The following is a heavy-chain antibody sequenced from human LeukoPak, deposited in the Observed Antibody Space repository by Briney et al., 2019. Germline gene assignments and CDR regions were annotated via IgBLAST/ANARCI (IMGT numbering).Heavy chain of an antibody. D-gene: IGHD5-24*01. CDR3: ARGSRGRWLQLRYFDY. CDR2: ISKYSDYI. J-gene: IGHJ4*02. V-gene: IGHV3-21*01. Sequence: GGSLRLSCAASGFTFRSYSMNWVRQAPGKGLEWVSTISKYSDYIYYADSVKGRFTISRDNAKNSLDLQMNSLTVDDTAVYFCARGSRGRWLQLRYFDYWGQGTLVTVSS. CDR1: GFTFRSYS.